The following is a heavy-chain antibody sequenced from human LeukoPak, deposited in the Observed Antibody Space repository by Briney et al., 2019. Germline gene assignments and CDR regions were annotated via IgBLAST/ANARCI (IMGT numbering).Heavy chain of an antibody. J-gene: IGHJ4*02. V-gene: IGHV1-46*01. D-gene: IGHD3-22*01. Sequence: ASVKVSCKTSRYTFTSYYMHWVRQAPGQGLEWMGIINPSGGRTNYAQKFQGRVTMTRDTSTSTVYMEVSSLRSEDTAVYYCARGGGDYYDLNLDYWGQGTLVTVST. CDR1: RYTFTSYY. CDR2: INPSGGRT. CDR3: ARGGGDYYDLNLDY.